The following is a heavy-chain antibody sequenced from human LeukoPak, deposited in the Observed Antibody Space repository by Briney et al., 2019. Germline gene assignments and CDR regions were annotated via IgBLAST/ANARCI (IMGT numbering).Heavy chain of an antibody. J-gene: IGHJ5*02. CDR2: INPNSGGT. CDR1: GYTFTGYY. V-gene: IGHV1-2*02. CDR3: ARDGRYDFWSGYSPNWFDP. Sequence: ASVKVSCKASGYTFTGYYMHWVRQAPGQGLEWMGWINPNSGGTNYAQKLQGRVTMTRDTSISTAYMELSRLRSDDTAVYYCARDGRYDFWSGYSPNWFDPWGQGTLVTVSS. D-gene: IGHD3-3*01.